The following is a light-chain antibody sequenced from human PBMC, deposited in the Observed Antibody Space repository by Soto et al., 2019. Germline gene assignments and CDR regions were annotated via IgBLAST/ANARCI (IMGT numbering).Light chain of an antibody. Sequence: DIQMTQSPSSLSASVGDRVTITCRASQSISSYLNWYQQKPGIAPKLLIYAASSLQSGVPSRFSGSGSGTDFTLTISSLQPEDFATYYCQQNYSTPLTFGGGTNVEIK. J-gene: IGKJ4*01. V-gene: IGKV1-39*01. CDR3: QQNYSTPLT. CDR1: QSISSY. CDR2: AAS.